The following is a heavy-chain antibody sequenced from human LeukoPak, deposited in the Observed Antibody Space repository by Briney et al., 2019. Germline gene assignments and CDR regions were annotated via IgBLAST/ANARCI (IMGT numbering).Heavy chain of an antibody. J-gene: IGHJ6*03. CDR3: ARDKGGKFGAAGIFYYYMDV. CDR2: INPNSGGT. V-gene: IGHV1-2*02. CDR1: GYTFTGYY. D-gene: IGHD6-13*01. Sequence: ASVKVSCKASGYTFTGYYMHWVRLAPGQGLEWMGWINPNSGGTNYAQKFQGRVTMTRDTSISTAYMELSRLRSDDTAVYHCARDKGGKFGAAGIFYYYMDVWGKGPTVSVSS.